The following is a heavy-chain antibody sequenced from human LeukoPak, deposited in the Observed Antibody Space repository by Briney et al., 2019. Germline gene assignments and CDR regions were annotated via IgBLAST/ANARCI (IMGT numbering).Heavy chain of an antibody. V-gene: IGHV3-7*01. J-gene: IGHJ4*02. CDR3: AREAPPHDTSDYEY. Sequence: GGSLRLSCAASGFMFSEYWMSWVRQAPGKGLEWVVNISQDGRTKYYADSVKGRFTIFRDNARNSLYLQMNSLRVEDTGVYYCAREAPPHDTSDYEYWGLGTLATVSS. D-gene: IGHD3-22*01. CDR2: ISQDGRTK. CDR1: GFMFSEYW.